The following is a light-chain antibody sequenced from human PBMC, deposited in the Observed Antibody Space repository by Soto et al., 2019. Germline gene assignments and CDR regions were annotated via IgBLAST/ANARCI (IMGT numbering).Light chain of an antibody. CDR1: SSNIGAGYD. CDR2: GNS. J-gene: IGLJ2*01. V-gene: IGLV1-40*01. Sequence: QSVLTQPPSESGAPGQRVTISCTGSSSNIGAGYDVHWYQQLPGTAPKLLIYGNSNRPSGVPDRFSGSKSGTSASLAITGLQAEDEADYYCQSYDSSLREVVFGGGTKVTVL. CDR3: QSYDSSLREVV.